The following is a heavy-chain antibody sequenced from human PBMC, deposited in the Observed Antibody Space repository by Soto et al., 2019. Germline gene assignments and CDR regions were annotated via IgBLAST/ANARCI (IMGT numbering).Heavy chain of an antibody. CDR1: GDSFSGYY. J-gene: IGHJ6*02. V-gene: IGHV4-34*01. Sequence: PSETLSLTCAFYGDSFSGYYWSWVRQPPGKGLEWIGQINHSGDTHYNPSLKTRGTISIDTSKKQFSLNLYSVTAADTAVYFCGRGVKCSSCSPLIKLSPWRNGMNLWGQGTTVTVSS. CDR3: GRGVKCSSCSPLIKLSPWRNGMNL. CDR2: INHSGDT. D-gene: IGHD6-13*01.